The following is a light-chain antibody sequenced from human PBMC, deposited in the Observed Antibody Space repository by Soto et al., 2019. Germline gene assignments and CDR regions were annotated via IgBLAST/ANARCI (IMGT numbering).Light chain of an antibody. CDR1: QSVTTR. Sequence: IVLTQSPGTLSLSPGERVTLSCRASQSVTTRLAWYQRKPGQAPTLLMSGASNRASGVPVRFSGSGSGTDFTLTITRLEPEDFALYYCQQYGGPPITFGLGTRLEIK. CDR2: GAS. CDR3: QQYGGPPIT. V-gene: IGKV3-20*01. J-gene: IGKJ5*01.